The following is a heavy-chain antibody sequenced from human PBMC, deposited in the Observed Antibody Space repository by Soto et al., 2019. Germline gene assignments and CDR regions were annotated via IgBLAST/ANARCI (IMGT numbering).Heavy chain of an antibody. Sequence: GASVKVSCKASGYTFTGYDINWVRQATGQGLEWMGWMNPNSGNTDYAQKFQGRVTMTRNTSISTAYMELSSLRSEDTAVYYCAREFCSGGSCCPHYYGMDVWGQGTTVTVSS. D-gene: IGHD2-15*01. CDR1: GYTFTGYD. V-gene: IGHV1-8*01. J-gene: IGHJ6*02. CDR3: AREFCSGGSCCPHYYGMDV. CDR2: MNPNSGNT.